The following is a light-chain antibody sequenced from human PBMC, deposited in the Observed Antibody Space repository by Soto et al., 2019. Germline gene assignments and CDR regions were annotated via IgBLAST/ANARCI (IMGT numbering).Light chain of an antibody. CDR2: VAS. Sequence: IQLTQSPSSLSASVGDRVTITCRASQGVASYLAWYQQKPGKAPKRLIYVASSLQSGVPSRFRGRGSGTEFTLTIISLQTEDFASYFCLQHNAYPCTFGQGTKVEV. J-gene: IGKJ1*01. CDR1: QGVASY. V-gene: IGKV1-9*01. CDR3: LQHNAYPCT.